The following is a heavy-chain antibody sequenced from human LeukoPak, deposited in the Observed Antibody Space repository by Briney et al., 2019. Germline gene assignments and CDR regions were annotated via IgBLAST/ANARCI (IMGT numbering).Heavy chain of an antibody. Sequence: PGGSLRLSCAASGFSFITYNMNWVRQAPGKGLEWVSSISSTSSYIYYADSVKGRFTISRDNAKNSLYLQMNSLRAGDTAVYYCAKDSSVYYHDSRNFDYWGQGTLVTVSS. J-gene: IGHJ4*02. V-gene: IGHV3-21*01. CDR2: ISSTSSYI. CDR1: GFSFITYN. CDR3: AKDSSVYYHDSRNFDY. D-gene: IGHD3-22*01.